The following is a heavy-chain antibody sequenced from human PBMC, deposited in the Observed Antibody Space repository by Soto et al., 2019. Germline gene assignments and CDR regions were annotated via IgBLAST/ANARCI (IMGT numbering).Heavy chain of an antibody. Sequence: QVQLQESGPGLVNPSGTLSLTCAVSSASISSSYWWNWVRQPPGKGLEWIGEIYHSGSTNYSPSLKSRVTISVDKSKNQFALNLSSVTAADTAVYYCATSKSKTFEYWGQGTLVTVSS. CDR1: SASISSSYW. J-gene: IGHJ4*02. CDR3: ATSKSKTFEY. V-gene: IGHV4-4*02. CDR2: IYHSGST.